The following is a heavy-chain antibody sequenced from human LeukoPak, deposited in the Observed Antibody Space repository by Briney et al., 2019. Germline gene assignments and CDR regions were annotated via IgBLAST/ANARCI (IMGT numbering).Heavy chain of an antibody. CDR2: ISSNGGST. Sequence: PGGSLRLSCSASGFTFSNYAMHWVRQAPGKGLEYVSAISSNGGSTYYADSVKGRFTISRDNSKNTLYLQMSSLRAEDTAVYYCVKDQYYYGSRGDTPFDYWGQGTLVTVSS. V-gene: IGHV3-64D*06. CDR3: VKDQYYYGSRGDTPFDY. CDR1: GFTFSNYA. D-gene: IGHD3-10*01. J-gene: IGHJ4*02.